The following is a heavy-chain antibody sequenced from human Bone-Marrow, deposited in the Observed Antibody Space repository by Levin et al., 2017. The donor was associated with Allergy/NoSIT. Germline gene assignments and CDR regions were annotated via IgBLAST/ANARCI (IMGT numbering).Heavy chain of an antibody. J-gene: IGHJ4*02. D-gene: IGHD6-19*01. Sequence: SETLSLTCAVSGYSISSGYYWGWIRQPPGKGLEWIGSIYHSGSTYYNPSLKSRVTISVDTSKNQFSLKLSSVTAADTAVYYCARVLTTPPVAGIHLDYWGQGTLVTVSS. CDR3: ARVLTTPPVAGIHLDY. CDR2: IYHSGST. V-gene: IGHV4-38-2*01. CDR1: GYSISSGYY.